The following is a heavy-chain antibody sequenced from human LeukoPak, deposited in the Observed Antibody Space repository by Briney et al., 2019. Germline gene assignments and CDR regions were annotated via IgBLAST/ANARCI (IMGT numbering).Heavy chain of an antibody. CDR2: IIPIFGTA. V-gene: IGHV1-69*05. CDR1: GGTFSSYA. J-gene: IGHJ5*02. Sequence: SVKVSCKASGGTFSSYAISWVRQAPGQGLEWMGRIIPIFGTANYAQKFQGRVTITTDESTSTAYMELSSLRSDDTAVYYCARGYCSGGSCYSVENWFDPWGQGTLVTVSS. CDR3: ARGYCSGGSCYSVENWFDP. D-gene: IGHD2-15*01.